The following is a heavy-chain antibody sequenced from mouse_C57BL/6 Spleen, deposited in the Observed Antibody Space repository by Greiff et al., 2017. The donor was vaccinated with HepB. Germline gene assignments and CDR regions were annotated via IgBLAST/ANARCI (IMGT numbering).Heavy chain of an antibody. Sequence: VQLQQPGAELVMPGASVKLSCKASGYTFTSYWMHWVKQRPGQGLEWIGEIDPSDSYTNYNQKFKGKATLTVDKSSSTAYMELRSLTSEDTAVYYCARSLGRRFDYWGQGTTLTVSS. V-gene: IGHV1-69*01. J-gene: IGHJ2*01. CDR2: IDPSDSYT. CDR3: ARSLGRRFDY. CDR1: GYTFTSYW. D-gene: IGHD4-1*01.